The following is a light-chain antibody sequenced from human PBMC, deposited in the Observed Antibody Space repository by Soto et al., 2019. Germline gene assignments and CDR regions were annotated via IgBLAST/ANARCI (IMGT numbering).Light chain of an antibody. CDR3: QHYNSYSEA. J-gene: IGKJ1*01. Sequence: AIQMTQFPSSLSASVGDRVTITCRASQGIRNDLGWYQQKSGRAPKLLIFGASTLQSGVPSRFSGSGSGTDFTLTISSLQPEDSATCYCQHYNSYSEAFGQGTKV. V-gene: IGKV1-6*01. CDR2: GAS. CDR1: QGIRND.